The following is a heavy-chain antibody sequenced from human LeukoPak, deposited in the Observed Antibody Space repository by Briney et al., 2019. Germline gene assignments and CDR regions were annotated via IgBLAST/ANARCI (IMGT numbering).Heavy chain of an antibody. CDR1: GYSISSGYY. Sequence: SETLSLTFTVSGYSISSGYYWGWIRQPPGKGLEWIGYIYYSGSTNYNPSLKSGVTISVDTSKNQFSLKLSSVTAADTAVYYCARGALYNWFDPWGQGTLVTVSS. CDR2: IYYSGST. V-gene: IGHV4-61*01. CDR3: ARGALYNWFDP. J-gene: IGHJ5*02.